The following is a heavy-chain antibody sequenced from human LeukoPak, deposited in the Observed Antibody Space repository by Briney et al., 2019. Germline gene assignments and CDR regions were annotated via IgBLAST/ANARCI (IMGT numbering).Heavy chain of an antibody. Sequence: SETLSLTCTVSGGSVSSADYYWSWIRQPPGKGLEWIGYIYYSGSTNYNPSLKSRVTISVDTSKNQFSLKLSSVTAADTAVYYCARGSIYYYGSAIFDYWGQGTLVTVSS. J-gene: IGHJ4*02. V-gene: IGHV4-61*08. CDR2: IYYSGST. D-gene: IGHD3-10*01. CDR3: ARGSIYYYGSAIFDY. CDR1: GGSVSSADYY.